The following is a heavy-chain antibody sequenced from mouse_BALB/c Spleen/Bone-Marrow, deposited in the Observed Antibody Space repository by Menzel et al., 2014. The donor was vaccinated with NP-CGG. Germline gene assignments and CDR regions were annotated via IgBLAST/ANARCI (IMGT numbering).Heavy chain of an antibody. CDR2: IWSGGNT. J-gene: IGHJ3*01. Sequence: QVQLQQSGPGLVQPSQSLSITCTVSGFSLTSYGVHWVRQSPGKGLEWLGVIWSGGNTDYNAAFISRLSISKDNSKSQVFFKMNSLQANDTAIYYCARNLGDGYSLAYWGQGTLVTVSA. V-gene: IGHV2-2*02. CDR3: ARNLGDGYSLAY. D-gene: IGHD2-3*01. CDR1: GFSLTSYG.